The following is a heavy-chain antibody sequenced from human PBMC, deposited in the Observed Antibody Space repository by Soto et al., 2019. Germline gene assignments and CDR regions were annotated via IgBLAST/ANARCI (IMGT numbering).Heavy chain of an antibody. D-gene: IGHD6-6*01. V-gene: IGHV3-66*01. CDR1: GLAVSTDY. Sequence: EVHLVESGGDLVQPGGSLRLSCAASGLAVSTDYMTWVRQAPGKGLEWVSLIYVGGGTYYADSVKGRFTISRDNSNSTLYLQMNSLRAEDTAVYYCAVNAARHWFGPWGQGTLVTVSS. CDR3: AVNAARHWFGP. CDR2: IYVGGGT. J-gene: IGHJ5*02.